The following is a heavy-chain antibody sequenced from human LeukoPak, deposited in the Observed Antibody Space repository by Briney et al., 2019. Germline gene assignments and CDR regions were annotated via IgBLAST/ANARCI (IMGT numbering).Heavy chain of an antibody. CDR1: GFTFSSYG. V-gene: IGHV3-30*18. Sequence: GGSLRLSCAASGFTFSSYGMHWVRQARGKGLVWVADISYDGSNKYYADSVKGRFTISRDKSKNTLYLQMNGLRAEDTAVYCCAKGRADSRRYYFDYWGQGTLVTVSS. D-gene: IGHD3-22*01. J-gene: IGHJ4*02. CDR2: ISYDGSNK. CDR3: AKGRADSRRYYFDY.